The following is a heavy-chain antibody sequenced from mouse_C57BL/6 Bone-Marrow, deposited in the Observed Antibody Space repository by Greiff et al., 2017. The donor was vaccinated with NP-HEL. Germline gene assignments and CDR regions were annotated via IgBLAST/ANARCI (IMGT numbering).Heavy chain of an antibody. V-gene: IGHV5-12*01. CDR3: ARLMRYYYAMDY. J-gene: IGHJ4*01. CDR2: ISNGGGST. Sequence: EVKLVESGGGLVQPGGSLKLSCAASGFTFSDYYMYWVRQTPEKRLEWVAYISNGGGSTYYPDTVKGRFTISRDNAKNTLYLQMSRLKSEDTAMYYCARLMRYYYAMDYWGQGTSVTVSS. CDR1: GFTFSDYY.